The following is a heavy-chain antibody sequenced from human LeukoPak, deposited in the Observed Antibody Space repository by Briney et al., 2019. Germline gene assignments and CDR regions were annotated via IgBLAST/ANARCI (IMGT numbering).Heavy chain of an antibody. CDR3: AKSPYIASHIYFDY. Sequence: GGSLRLSCAASGFTFSSYAMSWVRQPPGKGLEWVSTIVGSGGTTYFADSVKGRFTISRDNSKNTLYLQMSSLRAEDTALYYCAKSPYIASHIYFDYWGQGTLVTVSS. V-gene: IGHV3-23*01. D-gene: IGHD6-6*01. CDR2: IVGSGGTT. J-gene: IGHJ4*02. CDR1: GFTFSSYA.